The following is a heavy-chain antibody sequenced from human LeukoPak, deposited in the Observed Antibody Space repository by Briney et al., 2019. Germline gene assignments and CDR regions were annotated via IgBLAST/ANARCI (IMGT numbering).Heavy chain of an antibody. V-gene: IGHV4-59*01. CDR2: IYNSGST. CDR1: GGSISSYY. CDR3: ARRPTVTTFFDY. Sequence: SETLSLTCTVSGGSISSYYWSWIRQPPGKGLEWIGYIYNSGSTSYNPSLKSRVTISVDTSKNQFSLKLSSVTAADTAVYYCARRPTVTTFFDYWGQGTLVTVSS. D-gene: IGHD4-17*01. J-gene: IGHJ4*02.